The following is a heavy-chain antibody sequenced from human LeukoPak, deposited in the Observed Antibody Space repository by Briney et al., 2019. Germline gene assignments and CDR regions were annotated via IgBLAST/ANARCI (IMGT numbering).Heavy chain of an antibody. J-gene: IGHJ4*02. D-gene: IGHD1-26*01. CDR3: ARDLSGTFFLDY. CDR1: GFTFSSYS. CDR2: ISSSSNTI. Sequence: QSGGSLRLSCAASGFTFSSYSMNWVRQAPGKGLEWVSYISSSSNTIYNADSVKGRFTISRDNAKNSLYLQMNSLRAEDTAVYYCARDLSGTFFLDYRGQGTLVTVSS. V-gene: IGHV3-48*01.